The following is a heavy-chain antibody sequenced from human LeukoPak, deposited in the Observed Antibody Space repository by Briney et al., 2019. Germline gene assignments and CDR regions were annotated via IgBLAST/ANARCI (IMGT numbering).Heavy chain of an antibody. CDR2: IYYSGST. CDR3: ARVTWRSWFDP. CDR1: GGSISSYY. J-gene: IGHJ5*02. D-gene: IGHD3-3*01. V-gene: IGHV4-59*01. Sequence: PSETLSLTCTVSGGSISSYYWSWIRQPPGKGLEWIGYIYYSGSTNYDPSLKSRVTISVDTSKNQFSLKLSSVTAADTAVYYCARVTWRSWFDPWGQGTLVTVSS.